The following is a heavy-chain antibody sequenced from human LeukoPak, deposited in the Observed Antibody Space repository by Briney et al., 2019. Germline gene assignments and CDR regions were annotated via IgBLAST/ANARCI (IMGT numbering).Heavy chain of an antibody. CDR1: GGSISSGSYY. V-gene: IGHV4-61*02. J-gene: IGHJ4*02. CDR3: ARLYGSGSSLYFDY. CDR2: ICTSGST. Sequence: SETLSLTCTVSGGSISSGSYYWSWIRQPAGKGLEWIGRICTSGSTNYNPSLKSRVTISVDTSKNQFSLKLSSVTAADTAVYYCARLYGSGSSLYFDYWGQGTLVTVSS. D-gene: IGHD3-10*01.